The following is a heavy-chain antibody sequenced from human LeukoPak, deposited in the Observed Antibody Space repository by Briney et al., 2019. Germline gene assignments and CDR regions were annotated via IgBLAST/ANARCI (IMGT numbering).Heavy chain of an antibody. CDR3: ARKNDFEI. Sequence: PSETLSLTCTVSGGSITSDHWNWIRQPPGKGLDWIGCIYYSGRTYYNPSLKSRITISVDMSKMQFSLRLTSVTAADTAVYYCARKNDFEIWGQGTLVTVSS. V-gene: IGHV4-59*01. D-gene: IGHD2/OR15-2a*01. CDR2: IYYSGRT. CDR1: GGSITSDH. J-gene: IGHJ3*02.